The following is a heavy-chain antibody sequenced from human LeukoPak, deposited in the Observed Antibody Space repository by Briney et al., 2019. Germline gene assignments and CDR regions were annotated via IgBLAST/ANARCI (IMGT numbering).Heavy chain of an antibody. Sequence: PGGSLRLSCAASGFTFSSYSMNWVRQAPGKGLEWVSSISSSSSYIYYADSVKGRFTISRDNAKNSLYLQMNSLRAEDTAVYYCAREGTRMVRGVIFWFDPWGQGTLVTVSS. J-gene: IGHJ5*02. CDR3: AREGTRMVRGVIFWFDP. CDR1: GFTFSSYS. CDR2: ISSSSSYI. D-gene: IGHD3-10*01. V-gene: IGHV3-21*01.